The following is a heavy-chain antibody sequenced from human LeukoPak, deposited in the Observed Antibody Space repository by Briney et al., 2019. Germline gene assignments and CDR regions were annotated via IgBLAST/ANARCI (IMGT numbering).Heavy chain of an antibody. V-gene: IGHV4-4*07. Sequence: SETLSLTCTVSGGSISSCYWSWIRQPAGKGLEWIGRIYTSGSTNYNPSLKSRVTMSVDTSKNQFSLKLSSVTAADTAVYYCARESRYDFWSGYAFDIWGQGTMVTVSS. CDR3: ARESRYDFWSGYAFDI. CDR2: IYTSGST. J-gene: IGHJ3*02. CDR1: GGSISSCY. D-gene: IGHD3-3*01.